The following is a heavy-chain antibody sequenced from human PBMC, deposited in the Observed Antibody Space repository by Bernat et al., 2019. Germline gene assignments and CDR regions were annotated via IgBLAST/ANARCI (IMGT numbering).Heavy chain of an antibody. V-gene: IGHV4-39*01. J-gene: IGHJ4*01. CDR1: GGSISSSSYY. D-gene: IGHD2-21*01. Sequence: QVQLQESGPGLVKPSETLSLTCTVSGGSISSSSYYWGWIRQPPGKGLEWIASINYGGSTYYNASVKSRVTISVDTSKDQFSLKLNSVTAADTAVYYGARICVGGWCGVGLDYWGQGTLVTVSS. CDR2: INYGGST. CDR3: ARICVGGWCGVGLDY.